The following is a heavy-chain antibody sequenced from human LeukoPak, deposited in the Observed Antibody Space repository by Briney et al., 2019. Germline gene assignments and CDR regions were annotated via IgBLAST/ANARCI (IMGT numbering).Heavy chain of an antibody. J-gene: IGHJ4*02. CDR2: IYYSGST. D-gene: IGHD2-8*01. Sequence: PSETLSLTCTVSGGSISSSRYYWGWIRHPPGKGLEWIGSIYYSGSTYYNPSLKSRVTISVDTSKNQFSLKLSSVTAADTAVYYCASWDPMVYAIFDYWGQGTLVTVSS. V-gene: IGHV4-39*01. CDR1: GGSISSSRYY. CDR3: ASWDPMVYAIFDY.